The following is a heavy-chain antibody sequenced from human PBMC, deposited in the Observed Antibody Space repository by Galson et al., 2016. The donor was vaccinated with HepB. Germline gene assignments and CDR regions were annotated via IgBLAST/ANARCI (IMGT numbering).Heavy chain of an antibody. D-gene: IGHD5-12*01. Sequence: SLRLSCAASGFTFSSHWMHWVRQAPGKGLEWVANISQDGGEKYYVDSVKGRFTISRDNSKNTLFLDMNSLRAEDTAVYYCARDLHVDPSGATDWYYGVDVWGRGTTVTVSS. V-gene: IGHV3-7*01. CDR2: ISQDGGEK. CDR3: ARDLHVDPSGATDWYYGVDV. CDR1: GFTFSSHW. J-gene: IGHJ6*02.